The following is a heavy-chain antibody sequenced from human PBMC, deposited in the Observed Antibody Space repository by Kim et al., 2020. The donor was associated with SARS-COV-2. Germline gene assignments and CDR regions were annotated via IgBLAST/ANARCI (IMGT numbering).Heavy chain of an antibody. CDR3: MKGGWGWIWDH. V-gene: IGHV3-23*01. CDR2: IDGSDGTT. D-gene: IGHD2-21*01. J-gene: IGHJ4*02. Sequence: GGSLRLSCTTSGFTFTGHAMSWVRQAPGKGLEWVSSIDGSDGTTYYVDSVRGRFTISRDDSKNTLYLQMSALRGADTAGYYCMKGGWGWIWDHWGQGTL. CDR1: GFTFTGHA.